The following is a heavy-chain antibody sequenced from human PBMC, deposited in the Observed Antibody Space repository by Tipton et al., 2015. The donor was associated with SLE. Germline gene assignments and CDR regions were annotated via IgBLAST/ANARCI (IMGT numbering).Heavy chain of an antibody. CDR2: INHSGST. V-gene: IGHV4-34*01. CDR3: ARGSKITIFGAI. Sequence: TLSLTCAVYGGSFSGYYWSWIRQPPGKGLEWIGEINHSGSTNYNPSLKSRVTISVDTSKNQFSLKLSSVTAADTAVYYCARGSKITIFGAIWGQGTMVTVSS. J-gene: IGHJ3*02. CDR1: GGSFSGYY. D-gene: IGHD3-3*01.